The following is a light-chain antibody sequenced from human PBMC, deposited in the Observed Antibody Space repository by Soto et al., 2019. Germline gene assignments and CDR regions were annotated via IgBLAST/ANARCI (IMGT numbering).Light chain of an antibody. CDR2: GAS. J-gene: IGKJ1*01. V-gene: IGKV3-15*01. Sequence: EILMTQSPATLSVSPGERATLSCRASQNINSKLAWYQQKPGQTPRLLISGASTSATEFPTRFSGDGSGTEFTISISSLQSEDFAVYYCQQYSDWPWTFGQGTKVEVK. CDR3: QQYSDWPWT. CDR1: QNINSK.